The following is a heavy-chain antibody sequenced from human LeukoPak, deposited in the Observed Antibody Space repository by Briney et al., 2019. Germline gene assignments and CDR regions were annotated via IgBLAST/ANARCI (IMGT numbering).Heavy chain of an antibody. V-gene: IGHV3-30-3*01. D-gene: IGHD5-18*01. Sequence: GGSLRLSCAASGFTFSSYAMHRVRQAPGKGLEWVAVISYDGSNKYYADSVKGRFTISRDNSKNTLYLQMNSLRAEDTAVYYCAKDLISLEDSYGYDYWGQGTLVTVSS. CDR1: GFTFSSYA. J-gene: IGHJ4*02. CDR2: ISYDGSNK. CDR3: AKDLISLEDSYGYDY.